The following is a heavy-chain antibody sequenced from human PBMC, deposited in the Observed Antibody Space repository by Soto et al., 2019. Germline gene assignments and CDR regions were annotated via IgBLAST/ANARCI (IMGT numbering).Heavy chain of an antibody. Sequence: GGSLRLSCAASGFTFSSYAMSWVRQAPGKGLEWVSAISGSGGSTYYADSVKGRFTISRDNSKNTLYLQMNSLRAEGTAVYYCAKSPDYYYGSGSYYEFDYWGQGTLVTVSS. CDR2: ISGSGGST. V-gene: IGHV3-23*01. D-gene: IGHD3-10*01. CDR1: GFTFSSYA. CDR3: AKSPDYYYGSGSYYEFDY. J-gene: IGHJ4*02.